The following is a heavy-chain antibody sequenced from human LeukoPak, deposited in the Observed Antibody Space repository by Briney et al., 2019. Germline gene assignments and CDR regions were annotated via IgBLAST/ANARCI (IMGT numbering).Heavy chain of an antibody. V-gene: IGHV3-30*18. CDR3: AKGATMIVVEGIFDY. CDR1: GFTFSSSG. Sequence: GGSLRLSCAASGFTFSSSGMHWVRQAPGKGLEWVAVISYDGSNKYYADSVKGRFTISRDNSKNTLYLQMNSLRAEDTAVYYCAKGATMIVVEGIFDYWGQGTLVTVSS. CDR2: ISYDGSNK. D-gene: IGHD3-22*01. J-gene: IGHJ4*02.